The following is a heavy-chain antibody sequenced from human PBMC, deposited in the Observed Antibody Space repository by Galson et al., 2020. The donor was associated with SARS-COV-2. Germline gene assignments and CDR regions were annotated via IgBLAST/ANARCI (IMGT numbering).Heavy chain of an antibody. D-gene: IGHD1-26*01. V-gene: IGHV4-31*03. Sequence: SETLSLTCTVSGGSISSGGYYWSWIRQHPGKGLEWIGYIYYSGSTYYNPSLKSRVTISVDTSKNQFSLKLSSVTAADTAVYYCARGLVGATGAGDYWGQGTLVTVSS. CDR2: IYYSGST. CDR1: GGSISSGGYY. J-gene: IGHJ4*02. CDR3: ARGLVGATGAGDY.